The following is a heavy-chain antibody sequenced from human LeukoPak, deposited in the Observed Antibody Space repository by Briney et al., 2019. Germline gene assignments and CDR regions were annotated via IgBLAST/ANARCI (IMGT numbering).Heavy chain of an antibody. CDR1: GGSFNDYY. CDR2: INLRGST. V-gene: IGHV4-34*01. D-gene: IGHD3-10*01. J-gene: IGHJ4*02. CDR3: ARFYYYGSGSPLDY. Sequence: KSSETLSLTCAVYGGSFNDYYWNWIRQPPGKGLEWIGEINLRGSTTYNPSLKSRVTISLDESKNQFSLKLSSVTAADTAVYYCARFYYYGSGSPLDYWGQGTLVTVSS.